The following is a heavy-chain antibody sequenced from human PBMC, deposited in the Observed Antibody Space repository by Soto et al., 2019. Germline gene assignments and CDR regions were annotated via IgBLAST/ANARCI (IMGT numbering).Heavy chain of an antibody. CDR1: GDSISSSHHY. CDR2: TYYRGST. J-gene: IGHJ4*02. D-gene: IGHD3-16*01. CDR3: ARHGAWAPLV. V-gene: IGHV4-39*01. Sequence: QLQLQESGPGLVKPSETLSLTCTVSGDSISSSHHYWAWVRQPPGKGLEWIVSTYYRGSTFYSPSLRGRVTTSVDTSTNQLSLKLKSVTAADTAVYFCARHGAWAPLVWGQGTLVTVSS.